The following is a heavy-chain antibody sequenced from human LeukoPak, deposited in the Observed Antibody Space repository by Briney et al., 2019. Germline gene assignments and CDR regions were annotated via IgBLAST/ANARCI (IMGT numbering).Heavy chain of an antibody. CDR3: AKDPRRYGSGRYGGAYYGMDV. CDR2: ISGSGGST. V-gene: IGHV3-23*01. D-gene: IGHD3-10*01. CDR1: GFTFSSYA. Sequence: PGGSLRLSCAASGFTFSSYAMSWVRQAPGKGLEWVSAISGSGGSTYYADSVKGRFTISRDNSKNTLYLQMNSLRAEDTAVYYCAKDPRRYGSGRYGGAYYGMDVWGQGTTVTVSS. J-gene: IGHJ6*02.